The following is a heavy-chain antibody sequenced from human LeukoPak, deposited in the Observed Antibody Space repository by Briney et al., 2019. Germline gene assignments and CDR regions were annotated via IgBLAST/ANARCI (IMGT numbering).Heavy chain of an antibody. Sequence: PSETLSLPCTVSGGSVGSRSYFWSWIRQPPGKGLEWIGYIHYSDNTKYNPSVKSRVTISVDTSKNQVSLKLRSVTAADTAVYFCAKARIGAAAAPWGDAFDIWGQGTVVTVSS. J-gene: IGHJ3*02. CDR1: GGSVGSRSYF. V-gene: IGHV4-61*01. CDR2: IHYSDNT. D-gene: IGHD6-13*01. CDR3: AKARIGAAAAPWGDAFDI.